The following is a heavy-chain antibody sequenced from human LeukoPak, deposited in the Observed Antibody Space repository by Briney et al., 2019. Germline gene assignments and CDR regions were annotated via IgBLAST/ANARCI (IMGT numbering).Heavy chain of an antibody. Sequence: ASVKVSCKASGYTFTSYGISWVRQAPGQGLEWMGWISAYNGNTNYAQKLQGRVTMTTDTSTSTAYMELRSLRSDDTAVYYCARDRRVVLTAIHYFDYWGQGTLVTVSS. D-gene: IGHD2-21*02. CDR1: GYTFTSYG. V-gene: IGHV1-18*01. CDR2: ISAYNGNT. J-gene: IGHJ4*02. CDR3: ARDRRVVLTAIHYFDY.